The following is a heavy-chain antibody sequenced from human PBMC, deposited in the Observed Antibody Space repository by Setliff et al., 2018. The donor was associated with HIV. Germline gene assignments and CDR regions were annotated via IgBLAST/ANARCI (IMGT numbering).Heavy chain of an antibody. Sequence: SETLSLTCAVYGGSFSGYYWSWIRQPPGKGLEWIGSIYYSGSTYDNPSLQSRVSISVDTSKNQFSLKLTSMTAADTAVYYCARRVGISSPEPPAVRAFDSWGPGTLVTVSS. CDR3: ARRVGISSPEPPAVRAFDS. V-gene: IGHV4-34*01. CDR1: GGSFSGYY. CDR2: IYYSGST. D-gene: IGHD2-2*01. J-gene: IGHJ4*02.